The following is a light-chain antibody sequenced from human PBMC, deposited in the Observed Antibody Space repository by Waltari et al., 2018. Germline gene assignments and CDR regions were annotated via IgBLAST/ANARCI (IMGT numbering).Light chain of an antibody. Sequence: EIVLTQSPATLSLSPGERATLSCRASQSVSSYLAWYQQKPGQAPRLLIYDASNRATGIPARFSGSGSVTDFTLTISSLEPEDFAVYYCQQRSNWPPNTFGGGTKVEIK. CDR2: DAS. J-gene: IGKJ4*01. CDR1: QSVSSY. V-gene: IGKV3-11*01. CDR3: QQRSNWPPNT.